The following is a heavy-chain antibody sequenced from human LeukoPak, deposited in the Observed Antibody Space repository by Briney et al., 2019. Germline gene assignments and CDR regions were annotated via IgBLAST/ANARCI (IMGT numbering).Heavy chain of an antibody. CDR2: IKSKTDGGTT. Sequence: GGSLRLSCSASGLTFGSSEMNWVRQAPGKGLEWVGRIKSKTDGGTTDYAAPVKGRFTISRDDSKNTLYLQMNSLKTEDTAAYYCTTDPPMNWGQGTLVTVSS. D-gene: IGHD3-22*01. CDR1: GLTFGSSE. J-gene: IGHJ4*02. V-gene: IGHV3-15*01. CDR3: TTDPPMN.